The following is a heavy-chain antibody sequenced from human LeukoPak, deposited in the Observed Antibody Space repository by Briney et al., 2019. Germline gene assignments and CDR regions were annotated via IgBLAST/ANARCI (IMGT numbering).Heavy chain of an antibody. CDR3: ARCGAAVTTHFSH. Sequence: ASVKVSCKASGYSFSIYGITWARQAPGQGLEYLGWISASGGTTNYAQKVQDRVTMTTDTSTSTAYLELRSLRSEDTAVYYCARCGAAVTTHFSHWGQGALVTVSS. D-gene: IGHD4-17*01. V-gene: IGHV1-18*01. CDR2: ISASGGTT. CDR1: GYSFSIYG. J-gene: IGHJ4*02.